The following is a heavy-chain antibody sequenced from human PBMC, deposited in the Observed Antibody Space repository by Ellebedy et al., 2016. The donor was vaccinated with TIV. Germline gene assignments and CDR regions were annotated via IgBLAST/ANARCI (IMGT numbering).Heavy chain of an antibody. CDR2: ISGDQRYT. CDR3: ATGVGATVRIRFDY. J-gene: IGHJ4*02. V-gene: IGHV3-74*01. CDR1: GFTMATHW. D-gene: IGHD1-26*01. Sequence: GGSLRLXCVVSGFTMATHWIYWVRQVPGKGLVCVSRISGDQRYTNYADFVRGRFTISRDNAKSSLYLQMNSLTVEDTAVYYCATGVGATVRIRFDYWGQGTLVTVSS.